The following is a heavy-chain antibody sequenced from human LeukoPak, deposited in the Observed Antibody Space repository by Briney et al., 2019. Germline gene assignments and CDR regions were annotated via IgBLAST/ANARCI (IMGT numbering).Heavy chain of an antibody. CDR2: ISGTSRST. D-gene: IGHD6-19*01. CDR1: GFPFSDFY. V-gene: IGHV3-11*06. J-gene: IGHJ4*02. CDR3: GRGVAADY. Sequence: GRSLRLSCAASGFPFSDFYMTWIRQAPGKGLEWVSHISGTSRSTYYADSVKGRFTISRDNAKNSVYLQMSSLRVEDSAVYYCGRGVAADYWGQGTLVTVSS.